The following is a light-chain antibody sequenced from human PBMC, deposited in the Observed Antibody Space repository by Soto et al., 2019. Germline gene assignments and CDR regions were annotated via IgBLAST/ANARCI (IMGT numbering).Light chain of an antibody. CDR3: QQHASPHT. CDR1: QTVRNNY. J-gene: IGKJ2*01. Sequence: EVVLTQSPGSLSLSVWEIATLSWGASQTVRNNYLAWYQQTPGQAPRLLIYDASSRATGIPDRFSGGGSGTDFTPSISRLEPEDLAVYYCQQHASPHTFGEGTKVDIK. V-gene: IGKV3-20*01. CDR2: DAS.